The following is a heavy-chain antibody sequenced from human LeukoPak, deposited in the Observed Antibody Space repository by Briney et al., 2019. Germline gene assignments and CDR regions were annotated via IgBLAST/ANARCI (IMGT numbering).Heavy chain of an antibody. CDR1: GFTFSDYY. CDR3: AREPSLVRATTGYFDY. D-gene: IGHD1-26*01. CDR2: ISSSGSTI. Sequence: GGSLRLSCAASGFTFSDYYMSWIRQAPGKGLEWVSYISSSGSTIYYADSVKGRFTISRNNAKNSLYLQMNSLRAEDTAVYYCAREPSLVRATTGYFDYWGQGTLVTVSS. J-gene: IGHJ4*02. V-gene: IGHV3-11*01.